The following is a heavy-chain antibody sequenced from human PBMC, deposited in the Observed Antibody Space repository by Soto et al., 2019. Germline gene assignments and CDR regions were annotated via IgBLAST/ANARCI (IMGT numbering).Heavy chain of an antibody. V-gene: IGHV3-23*01. D-gene: IGHD3-10*01. CDR1: GFTFSNCA. CDR3: AKEGAEGMCFFDN. J-gene: IGHJ5*02. CDR2: TSGGGGSA. Sequence: EVQVLDSGGGLRQPGGSLRLSCAASGFTFSNCAMSWVRQAPGKGLELIATTSGGGGSAYYADSAKGRFTISRDNPNNTLYLPKNSLRVDGTAVYYCAKEGAEGMCFFDNWGQGTLVTVSS.